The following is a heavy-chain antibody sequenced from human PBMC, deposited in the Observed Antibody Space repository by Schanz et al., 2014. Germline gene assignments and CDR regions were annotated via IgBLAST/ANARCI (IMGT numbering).Heavy chain of an antibody. V-gene: IGHV3-33*01. J-gene: IGHJ3*02. D-gene: IGHD5-12*01. CDR1: GFTFSSYG. CDR3: AGAVATIRADSFDI. CDR2: IWYDGNNK. Sequence: QVQLVESGGGVVQPGRSLRLSCAASGFTFSSYGMHWVRQAPGKGLEWVAVIWYDGNNKYYADSVKGRFTISRDNSKNTVYLQMNSLRAEDTAVYYCAGAVATIRADSFDIWGQGTMVAVSS.